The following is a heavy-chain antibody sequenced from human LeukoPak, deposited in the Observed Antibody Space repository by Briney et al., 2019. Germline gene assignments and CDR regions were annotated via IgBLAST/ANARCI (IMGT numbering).Heavy chain of an antibody. J-gene: IGHJ5*02. D-gene: IGHD1-26*01. CDR3: AKDIWGDIVGAST. V-gene: IGHV3-9*01. CDR2: ISWNSGSI. Sequence: GGSLRLPCAASGFTFDDYAMHWVRQAPGKGLEWVSGISWNSGSIGYADSVKGRFTISRDNAKNSLYLQMNSLRAEDTALYYCAKDIWGDIVGASTWGQGTLVTVSS. CDR1: GFTFDDYA.